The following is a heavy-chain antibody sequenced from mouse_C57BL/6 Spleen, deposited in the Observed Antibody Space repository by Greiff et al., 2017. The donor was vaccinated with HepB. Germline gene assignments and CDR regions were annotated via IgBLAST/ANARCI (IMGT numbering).Heavy chain of an antibody. J-gene: IGHJ3*01. CDR3: ARGGDYDVAY. V-gene: IGHV1-80*01. Sequence: QVQLKESGAELVKPGASVKISCKASGYAFSSYWMNWVKQRPGKGLEWIGQIYPGDGDTNYNGKFKGKATLTADKSSSTAYMQLSSLTSEDSAVYFCARGGDYDVAYWGQGTLVTVSA. CDR2: IYPGDGDT. D-gene: IGHD2-4*01. CDR1: GYAFSSYW.